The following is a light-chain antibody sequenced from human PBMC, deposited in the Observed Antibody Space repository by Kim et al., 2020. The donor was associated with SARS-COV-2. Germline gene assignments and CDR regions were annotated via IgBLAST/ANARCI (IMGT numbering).Light chain of an antibody. CDR1: GCNSGAGYE. J-gene: IGLJ3*02. CDR3: QSYDSSLIDWV. CDR2: GNT. V-gene: IGLV1-40*01. Sequence: GVTIPRTGNGCNSGAGYEVHWDQQLPGTAPKLLIYGNTNRPSGVPDRFSGSKSGTSASLAITGLQADDEADYYCQSYDSSLIDWVFGGGTQLTVL.